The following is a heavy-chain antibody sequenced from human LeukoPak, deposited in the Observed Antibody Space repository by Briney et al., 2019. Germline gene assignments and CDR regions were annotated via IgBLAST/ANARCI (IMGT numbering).Heavy chain of an antibody. V-gene: IGHV4-34*01. CDR1: GGSFSPYY. D-gene: IGHD2-21*02. CDR3: ARGGFYCGGDCYVDY. CDR2: INHGGST. J-gene: IGHJ4*02. Sequence: SETLSLTCAVYGGSFSPYYWSWIRQPPGKGLEWIGEINHGGSTNYNPSLKSRVTISVDTSKNQFSLRLSSVTAADTAVYYCARGGFYCGGDCYVDYWGQGTLVTVSS.